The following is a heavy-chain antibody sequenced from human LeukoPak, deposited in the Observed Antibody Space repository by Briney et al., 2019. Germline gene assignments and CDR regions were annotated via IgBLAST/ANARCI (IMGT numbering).Heavy chain of an antibody. D-gene: IGHD1-7*01. CDR3: ARGGVPGLVGTKVRRPWFDP. Sequence: PSETLSLTCTVSGDSISSYYWSWIRQPAGEGLEWIGRIYTSGNTKYNPSLKSRVTMSLDTSKNQFSLKLNSVTAADTAVYYCARGGVPGLVGTKVRRPWFDPWGQGTLVTVSS. CDR2: IYTSGNT. CDR1: GDSISSYY. V-gene: IGHV4-4*07. J-gene: IGHJ5*02.